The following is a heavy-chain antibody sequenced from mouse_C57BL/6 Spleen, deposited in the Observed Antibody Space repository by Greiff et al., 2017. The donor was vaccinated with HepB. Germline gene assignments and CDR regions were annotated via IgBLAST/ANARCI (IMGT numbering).Heavy chain of an antibody. CDR3: ARYYGSSPYYAMDY. D-gene: IGHD1-1*01. J-gene: IGHJ4*01. CDR2: IDPNSGGT. V-gene: IGHV1-72*01. CDR1: GYTFTSYW. Sequence: QVQLQQPGAELVKPGASVKLSCKASGYTFTSYWMHWVKQRPGRGLEWIGRIDPNSGGTKYNEKFKSKATLTVDKPSSTTYMQLSSLTSDDSAVYDCARYYGSSPYYAMDYWGQGTSVTVSS.